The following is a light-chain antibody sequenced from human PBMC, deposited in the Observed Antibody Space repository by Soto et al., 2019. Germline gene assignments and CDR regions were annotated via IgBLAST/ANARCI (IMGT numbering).Light chain of an antibody. V-gene: IGLV1-44*01. CDR3: AAWDGRLNGPV. Sequence: QSVLTQPPSASGTPGQRVTISCSGSRSNIGSNTVNWYQQLPGTAPKLLIFSNNQRHSGVPDRFSGSKSGSSASLAISGLQSEDEAHYHCAAWDGRLNGPVFGGGTKLTVL. J-gene: IGLJ2*01. CDR2: SNN. CDR1: RSNIGSNT.